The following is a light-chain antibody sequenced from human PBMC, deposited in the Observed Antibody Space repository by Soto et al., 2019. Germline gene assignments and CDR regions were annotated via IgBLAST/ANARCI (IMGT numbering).Light chain of an antibody. CDR1: TSDIGDYNY. J-gene: IGLJ2*01. V-gene: IGLV2-14*01. Sequence: QSVLTQPASVSGSPGQSITISCTETTSDIGDYNYVSWYQQHPGKAPKLIIYEVSNRPSGVSNRFSGSKSGNTASLTISGLQAEDEADYYCQSYDSIIVFGGGTKLTVL. CDR2: EVS. CDR3: QSYDSIIV.